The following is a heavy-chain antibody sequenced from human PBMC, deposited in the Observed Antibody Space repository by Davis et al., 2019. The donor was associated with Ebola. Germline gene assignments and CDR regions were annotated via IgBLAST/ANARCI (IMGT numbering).Heavy chain of an antibody. CDR2: IIPILGIA. CDR3: ARGIYSSSWYGAY. D-gene: IGHD6-13*01. V-gene: IGHV1-69*04. J-gene: IGHJ4*02. CDR1: GGTFSSYA. Sequence: AASVKVSCKASGGTFSSYAISWVRQAPGQGLEWMGRIIPILGIANYAQKFQGRVTITADKSTSTAYMELSSLRSEDTAVYYCARGIYSSSWYGAYWGQGTLVTVSS.